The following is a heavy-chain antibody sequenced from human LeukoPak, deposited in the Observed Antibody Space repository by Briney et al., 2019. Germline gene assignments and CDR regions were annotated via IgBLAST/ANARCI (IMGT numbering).Heavy chain of an antibody. CDR3: ARDNLHYDILTGYYKEPGYYYYYGMDV. J-gene: IGHJ6*02. Sequence: ASVKVSCKASGYTFTSYGISWVRQAPGQGLEWMGWISAYNGNTNYAQKLQGRVTMTTDTSTCTAYMELRSLRSDDTAVYYCARDNLHYDILTGYYKEPGYYYYYGMDVWGQGTTVTVSS. CDR1: GYTFTSYG. D-gene: IGHD3-9*01. CDR2: ISAYNGNT. V-gene: IGHV1-18*01.